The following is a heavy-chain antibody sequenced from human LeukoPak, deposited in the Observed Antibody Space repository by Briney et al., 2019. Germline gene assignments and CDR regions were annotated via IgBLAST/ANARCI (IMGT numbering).Heavy chain of an antibody. CDR2: ISGSGGST. CDR3: AKVGSSWYIYYFDY. Sequence: PGGSLRLSCAASGFTFSSYSMNWVRQAPGKGLEWVSAISGSGGSTYYADSVKGRFTISRDNSKNTLYLQMNSLRAEDTAVYYCAKVGSSWYIYYFDYWGQGTLVTVSS. D-gene: IGHD6-13*01. V-gene: IGHV3-23*01. J-gene: IGHJ4*02. CDR1: GFTFSSYS.